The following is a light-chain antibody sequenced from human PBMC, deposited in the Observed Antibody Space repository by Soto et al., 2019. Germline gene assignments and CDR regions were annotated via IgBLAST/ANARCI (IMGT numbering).Light chain of an antibody. CDR3: QQYNFYSWT. CDR2: DAS. J-gene: IGKJ1*01. Sequence: IQMTQSPSTLSASVGDRVTITCRASQSISSWLAWYQQKPGKAPKLLIYDASSLESGVPSRFSGSGSGTEFTLTISSLQPDDFATYYCQQYNFYSWTFGQGTKVDIK. V-gene: IGKV1-5*01. CDR1: QSISSW.